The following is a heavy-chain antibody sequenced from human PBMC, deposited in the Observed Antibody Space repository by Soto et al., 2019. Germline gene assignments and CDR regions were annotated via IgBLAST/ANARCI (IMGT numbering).Heavy chain of an antibody. CDR3: AKDRVYSSSWSSFDY. Sequence: PGGSLRLSCAASGFTFSSYSMNWVRQAPGKGLEWVSSISSSSSYIYYADSVKGRFTISRDNAKNSLDLQMNSLRDEDTAVYYCAKDRVYSSSWSSFDYWGQGTLVTVSS. J-gene: IGHJ4*02. D-gene: IGHD6-13*01. CDR1: GFTFSSYS. V-gene: IGHV3-21*01. CDR2: ISSSSSYI.